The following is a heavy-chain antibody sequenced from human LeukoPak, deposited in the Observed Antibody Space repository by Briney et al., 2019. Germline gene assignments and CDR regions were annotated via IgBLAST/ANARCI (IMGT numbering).Heavy chain of an antibody. CDR2: IYYSGST. CDR1: GFTFSSYSLN. D-gene: IGHD3-9*01. Sequence: GSLRLSCTASGFTFSSYSLNWVRQAPGKGLEWIGSIYYSGSTYYNPSLKSRVTISVDTSKNQFSLKLSSVTAADTAVYYCARDGRHFDWLSYWGQGTLVTVSS. J-gene: IGHJ4*02. V-gene: IGHV4-39*07. CDR3: ARDGRHFDWLSY.